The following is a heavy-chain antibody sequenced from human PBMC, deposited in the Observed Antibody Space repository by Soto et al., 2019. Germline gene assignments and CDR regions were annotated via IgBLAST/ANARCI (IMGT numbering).Heavy chain of an antibody. V-gene: IGHV4-61*01. CDR3: ARDEGWDCGVGRCDPGGHY. Sequence: EPLSLTCTVSGGSVSSGSYYWSWIRQPPGKGLEWIGYIYYSGNINYNPSLKSRVTISVDTSKNQFSLKLTSVTAADTAVYYCARDEGWDCGVGRCDPGGHYWGQGILVTVSS. CDR1: GGSVSSGSYY. D-gene: IGHD2-15*01. J-gene: IGHJ4*02. CDR2: IYYSGNI.